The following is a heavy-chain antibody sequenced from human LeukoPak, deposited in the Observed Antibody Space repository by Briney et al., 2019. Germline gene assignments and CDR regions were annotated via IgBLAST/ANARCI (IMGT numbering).Heavy chain of an antibody. CDR2: INPNSGGT. V-gene: IGHV1-2*04. CDR1: GYTFTGYY. D-gene: IGHD6-19*01. J-gene: IGHJ5*02. Sequence: ASVKVSCKASGYTFTGYYMHWVRQAPGQGLEWMGWINPNSGGTNYAQKFQGWVTMTRDTSISTAYMELSRLRSDDTAVYYCARMGGRYSSGWYYWFDPWGQGTLVTVSS. CDR3: ARMGGRYSSGWYYWFDP.